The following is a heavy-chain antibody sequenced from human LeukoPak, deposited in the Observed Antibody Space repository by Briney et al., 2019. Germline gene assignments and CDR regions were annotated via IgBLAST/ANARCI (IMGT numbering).Heavy chain of an antibody. D-gene: IGHD3-10*01. V-gene: IGHV1-24*01. J-gene: IGHJ4*02. CDR1: GYTLTKLS. CDR3: AAGEYYYGSGSYKPFDY. Sequence: ASVKVSCKVSGYTLTKLSMHWVRQAPGKGLEWMGGFDPEDGETIYAQKFQGRVTMTEDTSTDTAYMELSSLRSEDTAVYYCAAGEYYYGSGSYKPFDYWGQGTLVTVSS. CDR2: FDPEDGET.